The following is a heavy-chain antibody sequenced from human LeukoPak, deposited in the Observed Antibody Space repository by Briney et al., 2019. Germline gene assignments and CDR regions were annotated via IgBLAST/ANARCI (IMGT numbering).Heavy chain of an antibody. D-gene: IGHD1-26*01. V-gene: IGHV3-21*04. J-gene: IGHJ3*02. CDR1: GFTFRTYS. CDR2: IDGSSRSL. CDR3: ARESGGTYYEAFDI. Sequence: GGSLRPSCAASGFTFRTYSMNWVRQAPGKGLEWVSSIDGSSRSLYYADAVKGRFTTSRDNAKSSLYLQMNSLRAEDTAVYYCARESGGTYYEAFDIWGQGTMVTVSS.